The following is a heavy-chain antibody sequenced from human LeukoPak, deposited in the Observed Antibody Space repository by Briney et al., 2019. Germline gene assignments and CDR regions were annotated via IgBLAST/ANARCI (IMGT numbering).Heavy chain of an antibody. V-gene: IGHV3-48*03. CDR3: AREVEMALDY. CDR1: GFTFSTYE. CDR2: ITNSGSTM. D-gene: IGHD5-24*01. J-gene: IGHJ4*02. Sequence: PGGSLRLSCAASGFTFSTYEMNWVRQAPGKGLEWVSYITNSGSTMYYADSVKGRFTISRDNAKNSLYLQMNSLRAEDTAVYYCAREVEMALDYWGQGTLVTVSS.